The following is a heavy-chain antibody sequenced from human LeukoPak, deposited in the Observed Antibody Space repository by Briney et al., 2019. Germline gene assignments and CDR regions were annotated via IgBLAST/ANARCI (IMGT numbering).Heavy chain of an antibody. D-gene: IGHD1-26*01. J-gene: IGHJ4*02. CDR1: GGSISSYY. Sequence: SETLSLTCTVSGGSISSYYWSWIRQPPGKGLEWIGYIYYSGSTNYNPSLKSRVTISVDTSKNQFSLKLSSVTAADTAVYYCARPTYSGSYFDYWGQGTLVTVSS. V-gene: IGHV4-59*01. CDR3: ARPTYSGSYFDY. CDR2: IYYSGST.